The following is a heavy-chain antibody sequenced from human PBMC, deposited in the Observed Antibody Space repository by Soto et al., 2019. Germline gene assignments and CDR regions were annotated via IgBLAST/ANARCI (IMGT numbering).Heavy chain of an antibody. J-gene: IGHJ4*02. CDR2: ISGSGGST. CDR3: ATPISPEGDFHGGY. CDR1: GFTFSSYA. V-gene: IGHV3-23*01. Sequence: PGGSLRLSCAASGFTFSSYAMSWVRQAPGKGLEWVSAISGSGGSTYYADSVKGRFTVSRDNSKNTLYLQMNSLRAEDTAVYYCATPISPEGDFHGGYSGPATLVTVPS. D-gene: IGHD2-21*02.